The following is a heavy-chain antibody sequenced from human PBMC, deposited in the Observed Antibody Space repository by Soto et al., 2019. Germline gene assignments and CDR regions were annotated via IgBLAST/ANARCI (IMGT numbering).Heavy chain of an antibody. Sequence: PSETLSLTCTVSGGSISSGDYYWSWIRQPPGKGLEWIGYIYYSGSTYYNPSLKSRVTISVDTSKNQFSLKLSSVTATDTAVYYFSRRFSEWYNLLAPCGQGTLVPGSS. CDR2: IYYSGST. CDR1: GGSISSGDYY. CDR3: SRRFSEWYNLLAP. V-gene: IGHV4-30-4*01. J-gene: IGHJ5*02. D-gene: IGHD3-3*01.